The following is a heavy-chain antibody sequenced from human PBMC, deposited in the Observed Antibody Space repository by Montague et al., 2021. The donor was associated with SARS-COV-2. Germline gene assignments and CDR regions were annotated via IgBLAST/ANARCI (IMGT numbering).Heavy chain of an antibody. Sequence: SETLSLTCTVSGGSISSSSYYRGWIRQPPGKGLEWIGNIYYSGSTYYNPPLKSRVTISVDTSKNQFSLKLSSVTAADTAVYYCARQGRDGYNTYYFDYWGPGTLVTVSA. CDR2: IYYSGST. J-gene: IGHJ4*02. CDR3: ARQGRDGYNTYYFDY. D-gene: IGHD5-24*01. V-gene: IGHV4-39*01. CDR1: GGSISSSSYY.